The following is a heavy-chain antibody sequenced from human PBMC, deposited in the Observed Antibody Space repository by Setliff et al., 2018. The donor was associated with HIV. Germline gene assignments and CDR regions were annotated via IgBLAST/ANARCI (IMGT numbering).Heavy chain of an antibody. D-gene: IGHD4-17*01. V-gene: IGHV3-23*01. CDR1: GFTFSRYA. Sequence: PGESLKISCAASGFTFSRYAMTWVRQAPGKGLEWVSAISGGGDRTYYADSVKGRFTVSRDNSKNTIDLQMHSLRAEDTAVYYCARGRISYGDYYSWGQGTLVTVSS. CDR3: ARGRISYGDYYS. J-gene: IGHJ4*02. CDR2: ISGGGDRT.